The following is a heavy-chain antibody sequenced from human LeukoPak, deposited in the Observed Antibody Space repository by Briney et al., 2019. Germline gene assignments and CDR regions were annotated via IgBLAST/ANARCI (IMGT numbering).Heavy chain of an antibody. D-gene: IGHD6-19*01. V-gene: IGHV3-11*04. Sequence: NPGGSLRLSCAASGFTFSDHYMSWIRQAPGKGLEWVSYISSSGSTIYYADSVKGRFTISRDNAKNSLYLQMNSLRAEDTAVYYCARDQIAVAGNAFDIWGQGTMVTVSS. J-gene: IGHJ3*02. CDR1: GFTFSDHY. CDR2: ISSSGSTI. CDR3: ARDQIAVAGNAFDI.